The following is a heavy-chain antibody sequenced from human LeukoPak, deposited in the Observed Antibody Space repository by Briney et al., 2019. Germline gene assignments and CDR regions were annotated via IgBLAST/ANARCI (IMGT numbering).Heavy chain of an antibody. Sequence: TGGSLRLSCAASGFTFSSYGMHWVRQAPGKGLEWVAVISDDGSNNYYADSVRGRFTISRDNSKNMQYLQMNSLRAEDTAVYYCVKDRSRGDSYGPLDSWGQGTLVTVSS. CDR2: ISDDGSNN. CDR1: GFTFSSYG. CDR3: VKDRSRGDSYGPLDS. D-gene: IGHD5-18*01. V-gene: IGHV3-30*18. J-gene: IGHJ4*02.